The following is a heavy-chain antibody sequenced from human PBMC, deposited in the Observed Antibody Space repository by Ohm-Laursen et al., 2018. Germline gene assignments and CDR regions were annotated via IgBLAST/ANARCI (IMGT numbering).Heavy chain of an antibody. CDR3: ARDGPYDFWSGYYIGPRRFNWFDP. CDR1: GYSISSGYY. Sequence: SETLSLTCAVSGYSISSGYYWGWIRQPPGKGLEWIGSIYHSGSTYYNPSLKSRVTISVDTPKNQFSLKLSSVTAADTAVYYCARDGPYDFWSGYYIGPRRFNWFDPWGQGTLVTVSS. D-gene: IGHD3-3*01. CDR2: IYHSGST. V-gene: IGHV4-38-2*02. J-gene: IGHJ5*02.